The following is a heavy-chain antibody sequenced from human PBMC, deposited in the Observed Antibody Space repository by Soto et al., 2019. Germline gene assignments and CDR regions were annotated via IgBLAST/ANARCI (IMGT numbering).Heavy chain of an antibody. V-gene: IGHV4-59*08. Sequence: SETLSLTCTASGGAISSYYWSWIRQPPGKGLEWIGNTHYSGSTNYNPSLKSRVTFSLDTSKNQFSLKLSSVATADTAVYYCARHATEGTPLVSFDSWGQGALVTVPQ. CDR3: ARHATEGTPLVSFDS. J-gene: IGHJ4*02. CDR2: THYSGST. D-gene: IGHD3-10*01. CDR1: GGAISSYY.